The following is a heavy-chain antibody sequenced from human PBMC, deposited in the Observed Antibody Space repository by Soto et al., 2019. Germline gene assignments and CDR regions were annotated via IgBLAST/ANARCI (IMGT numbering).Heavy chain of an antibody. J-gene: IGHJ4*02. Sequence: SETLSLTCAVSGGSITGYTWSWIRQSPGKGLEWIGYIFYSGSTQYNPSLKSRVTISVDTSNNQFSLKLSSMTAADTAVYYCARHFCSGGARYYFDYWGQGTLVTVSS. CDR3: ARHFCSGGARYYFDY. CDR1: GGSITGYT. CDR2: IFYSGST. V-gene: IGHV4-59*08. D-gene: IGHD2-15*01.